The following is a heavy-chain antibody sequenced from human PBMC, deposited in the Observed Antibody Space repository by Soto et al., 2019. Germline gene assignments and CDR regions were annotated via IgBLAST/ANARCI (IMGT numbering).Heavy chain of an antibody. Sequence: QITLKESGPTLVRPTQTLTLTGAFSGFSLSTYGVGVGWIRQPPGKALEWLALIYWNDDKRYSPSLKSRRTITKDTSKAQVVLTMTNMDPVDTATYYCAHSNSSAPNDCWGQGTLVTVSS. CDR3: AHSNSSAPNDC. V-gene: IGHV2-5*01. CDR1: GFSLSTYGVG. J-gene: IGHJ4*02. D-gene: IGHD3-22*01. CDR2: IYWNDDK.